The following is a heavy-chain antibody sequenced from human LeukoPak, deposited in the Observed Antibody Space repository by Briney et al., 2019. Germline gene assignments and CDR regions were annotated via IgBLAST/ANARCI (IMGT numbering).Heavy chain of an antibody. J-gene: IGHJ5*02. CDR3: ARDSSTSSLADP. Sequence: SVKVSCKASGYTFTNYYIHWVRQAPGQGLEWMGIINPSGGGTSYAQKFQGRLTMTRDTPTSTVYMELTSLRSEDTAVYYCARDSSTSSLADPWGQGTLVTVSS. V-gene: IGHV1-46*01. D-gene: IGHD2-2*01. CDR2: INPSGGGT. CDR1: GYTFTNYY.